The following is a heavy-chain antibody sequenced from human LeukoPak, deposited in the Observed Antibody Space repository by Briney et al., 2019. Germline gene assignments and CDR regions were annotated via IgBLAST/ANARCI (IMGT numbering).Heavy chain of an antibody. CDR1: GFTFSSYA. V-gene: IGHV3-30*04. CDR3: ARVRQWLDRDAFDI. CDR2: ISYDGSNK. J-gene: IGHJ3*02. Sequence: GRSLRLSCAASGFTFSSYAMHWVRQAPGKGLEWVAFISYDGSNKYYADSVKGRFTISRDNSKNTLYLQMNSLRAEDTAVYYCARVRQWLDRDAFDIWGQGTMVTVSS. D-gene: IGHD6-19*01.